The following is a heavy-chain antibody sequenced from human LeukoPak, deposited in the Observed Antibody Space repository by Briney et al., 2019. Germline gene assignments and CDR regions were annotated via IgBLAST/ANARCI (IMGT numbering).Heavy chain of an antibody. CDR2: ISYDGSNK. CDR3: ARDLKIDYYGSGSPYYYYGMDV. J-gene: IGHJ6*02. CDR1: GFTFSSYA. V-gene: IGHV3-30*04. Sequence: PGGSLGLSCAASGFTFSSYAMHWVRQAPGKGLEWVAVISYDGSNKYYADSVKGRFTISRDNSKNTLYLQMNSLRAEDTAVYYCARDLKIDYYGSGSPYYYYGMDVWGQGTTVTVSS. D-gene: IGHD3-10*01.